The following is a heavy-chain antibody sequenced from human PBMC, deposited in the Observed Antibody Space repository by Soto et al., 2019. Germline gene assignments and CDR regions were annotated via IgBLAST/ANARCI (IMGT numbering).Heavy chain of an antibody. CDR3: ARADESFEIYIDV. CDR2: INRGGRST. V-gene: IGHV3-74*01. J-gene: IGHJ6*03. D-gene: IGHD3-16*01. CDR1: GFSFGNYW. Sequence: GGSLRLSCAASGFSFGNYWMHWVRQVPGKGLEWVSRINRGGRSTSSADSVKGRFTISRDNAKSTLYLQMNSLRAEDTAVYYCARADESFEIYIDVWGIGTSVTVSS.